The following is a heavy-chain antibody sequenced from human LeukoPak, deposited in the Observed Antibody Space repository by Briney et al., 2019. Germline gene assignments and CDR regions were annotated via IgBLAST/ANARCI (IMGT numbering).Heavy chain of an antibody. CDR2: IWYDGSNK. Sequence: GRSLRLSCAASGFTFSSYGMHWVRQAPGKGLEWVAVIWYDGSNKYYADSVKGRFTVSRDNSKNTLYLQMNSLRAEDTAVYYCARDNVLPDYWGQGTLVAVSS. CDR1: GFTFSSYG. D-gene: IGHD3-10*01. V-gene: IGHV3-33*01. J-gene: IGHJ4*02. CDR3: ARDNVLPDY.